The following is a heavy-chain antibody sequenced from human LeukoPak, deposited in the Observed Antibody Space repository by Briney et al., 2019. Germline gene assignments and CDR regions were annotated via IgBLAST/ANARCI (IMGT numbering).Heavy chain of an antibody. CDR3: ARIPYSSSWTAYFDY. Sequence: GGSLRLSCAASGFTFSSYWMSWVRQAPGKGLEWVANIKQDGSEKYYVDSVKGRFTISRDNAKNSLYLQMNSPTAEDTAVYYCARIPYSSSWTAYFDYWGQGTLVTVSS. CDR2: IKQDGSEK. V-gene: IGHV3-7*01. CDR1: GFTFSSYW. J-gene: IGHJ4*02. D-gene: IGHD6-13*01.